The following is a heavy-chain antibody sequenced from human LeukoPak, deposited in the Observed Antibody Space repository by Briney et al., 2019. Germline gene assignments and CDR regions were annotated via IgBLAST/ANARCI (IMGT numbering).Heavy chain of an antibody. J-gene: IGHJ3*02. Sequence: ASVKVSCKASGYTFTSYYIHWVRQAPGQGLEWMGVINPSDGSTNYAQRFQGRLTMTRDTSTSTVYMELSSLRSEDTAVYYCARAYNQDEAFGIWGQGTMVTVSS. V-gene: IGHV1-46*01. CDR1: GYTFTSYY. CDR2: INPSDGST. CDR3: ARAYNQDEAFGI. D-gene: IGHD5-24*01.